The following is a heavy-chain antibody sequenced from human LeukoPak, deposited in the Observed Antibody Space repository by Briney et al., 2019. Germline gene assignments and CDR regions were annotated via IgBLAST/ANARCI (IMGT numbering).Heavy chain of an antibody. D-gene: IGHD3-16*01. CDR3: APGSLGDYPDY. CDR1: RYTLTELS. J-gene: IGHJ4*02. V-gene: IGHV1-24*01. CDR2: FDPEDGET. Sequence: ASVTVSCKVSRYTLTELSMHWVRPAPGKGLEWMGGFDPEDGETIYEQKFQGRVTMTEDTSTDTAYTELSSLRPVDTAVYYCAPGSLGDYPDYCGQGNLVTVSS.